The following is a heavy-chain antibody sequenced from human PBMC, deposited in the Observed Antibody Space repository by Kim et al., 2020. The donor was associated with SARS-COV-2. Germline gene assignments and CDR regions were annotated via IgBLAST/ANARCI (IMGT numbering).Heavy chain of an antibody. D-gene: IGHD2-21*01. Sequence: SETLSLTCAVYGGSFSGYYWSWIRQPPGKGLEWIGEINHSGSTNYNPSLKSRVTISVDTSKNQFSLKLSSVTAADTAVYYCARGFSVISCRFDPWGQGTLVTVSS. CDR3: ARGFSVISCRFDP. J-gene: IGHJ5*02. V-gene: IGHV4-34*01. CDR1: GGSFSGYY. CDR2: INHSGST.